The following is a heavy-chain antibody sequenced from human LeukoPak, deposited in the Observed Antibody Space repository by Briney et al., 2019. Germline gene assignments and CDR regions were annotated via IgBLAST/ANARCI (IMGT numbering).Heavy chain of an antibody. J-gene: IGHJ4*02. CDR1: GYTFTSYG. CDR2: ISAYNGNT. CDR3: ARFVDQVVVPAAHPDQGDFDY. V-gene: IGHV1-18*01. D-gene: IGHD2-2*01. Sequence: DSVKVSCKASGYTFTSYGISWVRQAPGQGLEWMGWISAYNGNTNYAQKLQGRVTMTTDTSTSTAYMELRSLRSDDTAVYYCARFVDQVVVPAAHPDQGDFDYWGQGTLVTVSS.